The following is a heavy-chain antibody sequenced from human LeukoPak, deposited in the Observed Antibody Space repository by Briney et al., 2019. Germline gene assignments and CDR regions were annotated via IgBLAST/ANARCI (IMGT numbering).Heavy chain of an antibody. CDR2: IYYSGST. J-gene: IGHJ5*02. CDR3: ARGDYSNYYWFDP. Sequence: NPSETLSLTCTVSGGSISSGDYYWSWIRQPPGKGLEWIGYIYYSGSTNYNPSLKSRVTISVDTSKNQFSLKLSSVTAADTAVYYCARGDYSNYYWFDPWGQGTLVTVSS. D-gene: IGHD4-11*01. CDR1: GGSISSGDYY. V-gene: IGHV4-61*08.